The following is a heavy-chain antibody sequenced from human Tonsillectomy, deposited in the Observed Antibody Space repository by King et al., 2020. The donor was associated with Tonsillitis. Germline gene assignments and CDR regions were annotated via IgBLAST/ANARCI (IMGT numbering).Heavy chain of an antibody. CDR3: ARGYRGGSYCGY. V-gene: IGHV3-30*01. D-gene: IGHD1-26*01. CDR1: VFTFSSYA. J-gene: IGHJ4*02. Sequence: VQLVESGGGVVQPGSSLRLSCAASVFTFSSYAMHWVRPAPGKGLAWVAVISYDGSHKYYADSLKCRSTISRDTSKNTRYLQMNSLRAEDTAVYYCARGYRGGSYCGYWGQGTLVTVSS. CDR2: ISYDGSHK.